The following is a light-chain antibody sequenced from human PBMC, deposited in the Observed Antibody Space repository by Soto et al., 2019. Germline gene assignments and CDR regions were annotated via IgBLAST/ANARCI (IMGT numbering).Light chain of an antibody. J-gene: IGKJ2*01. CDR3: QQYNNWPPYT. CDR2: GSS. V-gene: IGKV3-15*01. CDR1: QSVGSN. Sequence: ELVMTQSPATLSVSPRERATLSCRASQSVGSNLAWYQQKPGQHPRVLIYGSSSTATGIPARCSGSGSETELTLTISSLQSADFAVYFCQQYNNWPPYTFGKGTKLEIK.